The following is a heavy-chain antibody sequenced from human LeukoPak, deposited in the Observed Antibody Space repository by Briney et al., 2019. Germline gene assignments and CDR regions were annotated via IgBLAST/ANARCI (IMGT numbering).Heavy chain of an antibody. CDR3: ARNERSGYSFLYYYMDV. J-gene: IGHJ6*03. Sequence: SETLSLTCTVSGGSISSSSYYWGWTRQPPGKGLEWIGSIYYSGSTYYNPSLKSRVTISVDTSKNQFSLKLSSVTAADTAVYYCARNERSGYSFLYYYMDVWGKGTTVTVSS. CDR1: GGSISSSSYY. CDR2: IYYSGST. V-gene: IGHV4-39*07. D-gene: IGHD3-3*01.